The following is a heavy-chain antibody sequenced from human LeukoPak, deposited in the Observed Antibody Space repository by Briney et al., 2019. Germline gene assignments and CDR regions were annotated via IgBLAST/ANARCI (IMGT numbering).Heavy chain of an antibody. J-gene: IGHJ5*02. Sequence: ASVEVSCKASGYTFTSYGISWVRQAPGQGLEWMGWISAYNGNTNYAQKLQGRVTMTTDTSTSTAYMELRSLRSDDTAVYYCARDYDILTGYYKGLYPWGQGTLVTVSS. V-gene: IGHV1-18*01. CDR1: GYTFTSYG. D-gene: IGHD3-9*01. CDR2: ISAYNGNT. CDR3: ARDYDILTGYYKGLYP.